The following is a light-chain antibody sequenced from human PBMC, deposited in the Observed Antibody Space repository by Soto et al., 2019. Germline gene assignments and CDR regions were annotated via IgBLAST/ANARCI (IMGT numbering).Light chain of an antibody. CDR3: VLYMGGGIGV. J-gene: IGLJ2*01. V-gene: IGLV8-61*01. CDR2: STN. Sequence: QAVVTQEPSFSVSPGGTVTLTCGLSSGSVSTSYYPSWYQQTPGQAPRTLIYSTNTRSSGVPDRFSGSILGNKAALTITGAQADDEYDYYCVLYMGGGIGVFGGGTKVTVL. CDR1: SGSVSTSYY.